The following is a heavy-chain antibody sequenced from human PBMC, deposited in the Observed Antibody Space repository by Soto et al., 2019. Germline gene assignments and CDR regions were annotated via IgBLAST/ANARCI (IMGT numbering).Heavy chain of an antibody. J-gene: IGHJ6*02. Sequence: SETLSLTCTVSGGSISSGDYYWIWIRHPPGKGLEWIGYIYYSGSTYYNPSLKSRVTISVDTSKNQFSLKLSSVTAADTAVYYCASWSSNDYGDYGGMDVWGQGTTVTVSS. CDR1: GGSISSGDYY. V-gene: IGHV4-30-4*01. CDR3: ASWSSNDYGDYGGMDV. CDR2: IYYSGST. D-gene: IGHD4-17*01.